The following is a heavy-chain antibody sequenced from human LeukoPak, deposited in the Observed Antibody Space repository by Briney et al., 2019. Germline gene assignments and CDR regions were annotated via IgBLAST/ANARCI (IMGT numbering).Heavy chain of an antibody. Sequence: GGSLRLSYAASRFTLSNYWMSWVRQAPGKGLEWVANIKQDGSEAYYVDSVKGRFTISRDNAKNSLSLQMNSLRAEDTAVYYCARQRGSGCLDYWGQGTLVTVSS. V-gene: IGHV3-7*01. J-gene: IGHJ4*02. D-gene: IGHD6-19*01. CDR1: RFTLSNYW. CDR3: ARQRGSGCLDY. CDR2: IKQDGSEA.